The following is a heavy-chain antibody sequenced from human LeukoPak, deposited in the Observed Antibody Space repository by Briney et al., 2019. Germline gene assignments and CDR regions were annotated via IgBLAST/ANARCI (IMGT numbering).Heavy chain of an antibody. CDR2: IYHSGST. V-gene: IGHV4-30-2*01. D-gene: IGHD2-2*02. J-gene: IGHJ1*01. CDR1: GGSISSGGYS. Sequence: SETLSLTCAVSGGSISSGGYSWSWIRQPPGKGLEWIGYIYHSGSTYYNPSLKSRVTISVDTSKNQFSLKLSSVTAADTAVYYCARRLGYCSSTSCYTSPRYFQHWGQGTLVTVSS. CDR3: ARRLGYCSSTSCYTSPRYFQH.